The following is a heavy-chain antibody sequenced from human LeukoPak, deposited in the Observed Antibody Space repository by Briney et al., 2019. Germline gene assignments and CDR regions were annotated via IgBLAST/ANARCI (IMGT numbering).Heavy chain of an antibody. CDR1: GFTFSSYS. D-gene: IGHD3-22*01. V-gene: IGHV3-21*01. J-gene: IGHJ5*02. CDR3: ARFYDSSGYYFPLGPGPRGYWFDP. CDR2: ISSSSSYI. Sequence: PGGSLRLSCAASGFTFSSYSMNWVRQAPGKGLEWVSSISSSSSYIYYADSVKGRFTISRDNAKNSLYLQMNSLRAEDTAVYYCARFYDSSGYYFPLGPGPRGYWFDPWGQGTLVTVSS.